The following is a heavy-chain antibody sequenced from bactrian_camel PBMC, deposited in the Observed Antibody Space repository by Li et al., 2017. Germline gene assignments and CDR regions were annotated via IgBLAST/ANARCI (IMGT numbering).Heavy chain of an antibody. CDR2: ISSEGAP. Sequence: HVQLVESGGGSVQAGGSLRLSCRVSGYKYSYSNYVMAWFRRQAPGTEREGVAFISSEGAPTYADSVKGRFTISKDTAKNTLYLQMNSLKPEDTAMYFCGADFGSSCPTLPYGMDYWGKGTQVTVS. V-gene: IGHV3S53*01. CDR1: GYKYSYSNYV. D-gene: IGHD6*01. J-gene: IGHJ7*01.